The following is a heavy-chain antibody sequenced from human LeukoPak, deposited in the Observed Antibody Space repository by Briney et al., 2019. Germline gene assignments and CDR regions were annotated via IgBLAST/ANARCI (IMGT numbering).Heavy chain of an antibody. CDR1: GFTFSSYA. D-gene: IGHD4-17*01. Sequence: GGSLRLSCAASGFTFSSYAMSWVRQAPGKGLEWVSAISGSGGSTYYADSVKGRFTISRDNSKNTLYLQMNSLRAKDTAVYYCAKAVTPSPYYFDYWGQGTLVTVSS. V-gene: IGHV3-23*01. CDR3: AKAVTPSPYYFDY. CDR2: ISGSGGST. J-gene: IGHJ4*02.